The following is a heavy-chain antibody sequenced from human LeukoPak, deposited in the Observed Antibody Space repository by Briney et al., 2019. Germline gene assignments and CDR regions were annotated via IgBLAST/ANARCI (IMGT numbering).Heavy chain of an antibody. CDR2: INSDGSST. Sequence: GGSLRLSCAASGFTFSSYWMHWVRQAPGKGLVWVSRINSDGSSTSYADSVKGRFTISRDNAKNTLYLQMNSLRAEDTAVYYCATPARWSGFDYWGQGTLVTVSS. J-gene: IGHJ4*02. V-gene: IGHV3-74*01. CDR1: GFTFSSYW. D-gene: IGHD4-23*01. CDR3: ATPARWSGFDY.